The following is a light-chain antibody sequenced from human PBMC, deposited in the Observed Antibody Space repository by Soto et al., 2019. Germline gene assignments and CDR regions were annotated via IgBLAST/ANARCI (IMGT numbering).Light chain of an antibody. J-gene: IGLJ1*01. CDR3: SSYTSSSTLV. Sequence: QSVLTQPASVSGSPGQSITISCTGTSSDVGGYNYVSWYQQHPGKAPKLMIYEVSNWPSGVSSRFSGSKSGNTASLTISGLQAEDEADYYCSSYTSSSTLVFGTGTKLTVL. CDR1: SSDVGGYNY. CDR2: EVS. V-gene: IGLV2-14*01.